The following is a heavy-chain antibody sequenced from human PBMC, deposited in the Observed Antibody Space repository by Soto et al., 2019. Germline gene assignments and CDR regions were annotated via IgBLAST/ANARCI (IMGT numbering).Heavy chain of an antibody. Sequence: QVQLQQWGAGLLKPSETLALTCAVQGGSFSGYYWSWIRQSPERGLEWIADISDSGSAKYNPSLKSRLAISIDTSRNQFSLRLTSVTAADTAVYFCARETFFWSGQTHPRLPAPNYFDPWGQGTLVTVSS. CDR1: GGSFSGYY. D-gene: IGHD3-3*01. CDR2: ISDSGSA. CDR3: ARETFFWSGQTHPRLPAPNYFDP. V-gene: IGHV4-34*02. J-gene: IGHJ4*02.